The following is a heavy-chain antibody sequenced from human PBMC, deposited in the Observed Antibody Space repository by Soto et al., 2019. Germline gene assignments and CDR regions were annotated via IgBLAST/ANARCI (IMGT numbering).Heavy chain of an antibody. Sequence: SETLSLTCTVSGGSISSGDYYWSWIRRPPGKGLEWIGYIFYSGDTSHNPSLRNRLTISVDTSKNQFSLKLTSVTAADAAMYYCARGLNYFGSGTYNYYYGMDVWGQGTTVTVSS. J-gene: IGHJ6*02. CDR2: IFYSGDT. CDR1: GGSISSGDYY. D-gene: IGHD3-10*01. V-gene: IGHV4-30-4*01. CDR3: ARGLNYFGSGTYNYYYGMDV.